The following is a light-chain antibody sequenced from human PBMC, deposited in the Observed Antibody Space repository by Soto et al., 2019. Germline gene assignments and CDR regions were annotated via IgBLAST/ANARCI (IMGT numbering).Light chain of an antibody. CDR2: GNT. V-gene: IGLV1-40*01. CDR3: QSYESSLSGYV. CDR1: SSNIGAGYP. J-gene: IGLJ1*01. Sequence: QSVLTQPPSVSGAPGQRITISCTGSSSNIGAGYPVHWYQQLPGTAPKLLIFGNTIRPSGVPDRFSGSRSGLAITGLQAEDEADYYCQSYESSLSGYVFGTGTKVTV.